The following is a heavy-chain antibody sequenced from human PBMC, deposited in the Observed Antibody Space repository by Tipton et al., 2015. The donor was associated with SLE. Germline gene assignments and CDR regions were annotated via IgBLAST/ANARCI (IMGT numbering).Heavy chain of an antibody. D-gene: IGHD6-19*01. CDR3: AKTVAGAAYLFDL. CDR1: GYSISSGYY. CDR2: NYHSGSA. V-gene: IGHV4-38-2*02. J-gene: IGHJ4*02. Sequence: TLSLTCTVSGYSISSGYYWGWIRQPPGKGLEWIGSNYHSGSAYYNPSLRSRATISVDTSKNQFSLKLSSVTAADTAVYYCAKTVAGAAYLFDLWGQGTLVTVSS.